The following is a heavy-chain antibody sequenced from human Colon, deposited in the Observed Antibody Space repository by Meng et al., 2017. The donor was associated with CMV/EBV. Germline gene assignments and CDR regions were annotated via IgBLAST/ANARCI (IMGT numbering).Heavy chain of an antibody. V-gene: IGHV4-34*01. J-gene: IGHJ4*02. CDR2: INHSGST. Sequence: AQLHQGARGRLKPPETLSLPCAVYGGSFSGYYWSWIRQPPGKGLEWIGEINHSGSTNYNPSLKSRVTISVDTSKNQFSLKLSSVTAADTAVYYCARGLYGSGRHQIDYWGQGTLVTVSS. D-gene: IGHD3-10*01. CDR3: ARGLYGSGRHQIDY. CDR1: GGSFSGYY.